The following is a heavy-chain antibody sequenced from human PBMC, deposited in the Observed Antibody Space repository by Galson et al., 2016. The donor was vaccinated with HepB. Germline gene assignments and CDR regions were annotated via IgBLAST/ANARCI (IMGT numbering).Heavy chain of an antibody. D-gene: IGHD7-27*01. CDR2: IYYSGTT. Sequence: TLSLTCSVSGGSVYSHDYYWTWIRQPPGTGLEWIGYIYYSGTTYYNPSLKSRIAMSIDTSKDQFSLTMTSVTAADTAVYYCARLFVGWGHSGFDSWGQGSLLIVSS. CDR1: GGSVYSHDYY. CDR3: ARLFVGWGHSGFDS. J-gene: IGHJ4*02. V-gene: IGHV4-30-4*01.